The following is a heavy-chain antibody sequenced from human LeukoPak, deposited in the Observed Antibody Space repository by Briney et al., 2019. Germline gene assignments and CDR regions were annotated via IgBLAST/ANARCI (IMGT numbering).Heavy chain of an antibody. J-gene: IGHJ4*02. CDR3: ARSYTWNHFYYFDS. CDR1: GASLSSYY. V-gene: IGHV4-59*08. D-gene: IGHD1-1*01. Sequence: PSETLSLTCSVSGASLSSYYWDWLRQSPGKGLEWIGYVSDTGKTDSNPSLKSRVTISLDMSKKQFSLRLRSVTAADTAVYYCARSYTWNHFYYFDSWGQGTLVTVSS. CDR2: VSDTGKT.